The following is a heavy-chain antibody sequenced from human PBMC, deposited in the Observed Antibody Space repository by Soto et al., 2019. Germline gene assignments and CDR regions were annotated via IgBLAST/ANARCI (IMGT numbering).Heavy chain of an antibody. D-gene: IGHD3-10*01. V-gene: IGHV1-46*01. CDR1: GYTFSSYY. Sequence: SVKVSCKASGYTFSSYYMHWVRQSPGQGLEWMGIINPSGGSTSYAQKFQGRVTMTRDTSTSTVYMELSSLRSEDTAVYYCARFGRVDSYGMDVWGQGTTVTVSS. CDR2: INPSGGST. CDR3: ARFGRVDSYGMDV. J-gene: IGHJ6*02.